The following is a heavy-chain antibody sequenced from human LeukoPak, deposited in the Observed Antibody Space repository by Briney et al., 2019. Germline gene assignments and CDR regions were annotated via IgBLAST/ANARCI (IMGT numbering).Heavy chain of an antibody. CDR3: ARDLTTYYYDSSGAFDI. V-gene: IGHV4-31*11. Sequence: SETLSLTCAVSGGSISSGGYSWSWIRQHPGKGLEWIGYIYYSGSTYYNPSLKSRVTISVDTSKNQFSLKLSSVTAADTAVYYCARDLTTYYYDSSGAFDIWGQGTMVTVSS. J-gene: IGHJ3*02. D-gene: IGHD3-22*01. CDR1: GGSISSGGYS. CDR2: IYYSGST.